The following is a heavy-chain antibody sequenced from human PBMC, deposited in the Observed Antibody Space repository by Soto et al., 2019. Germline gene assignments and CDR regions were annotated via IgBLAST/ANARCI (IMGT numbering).Heavy chain of an antibody. CDR1: GFSFSDYG. D-gene: IGHD4-17*01. V-gene: IGHV3-33*01. J-gene: IGHJ6*03. Sequence: QVKVVESGGGVVQPGRSLRLSCVASGFSFSDYGMHWVRQAPGKGLEWVAGIWFDGSNRYYADSVKGRFTISRDNSKNTLNLQMNSLRAEDMAVCFGASDSDNGDENYFYYMDVWGKWTTVTVSS. CDR3: ASDSDNGDENYFYYMDV. CDR2: IWFDGSNR.